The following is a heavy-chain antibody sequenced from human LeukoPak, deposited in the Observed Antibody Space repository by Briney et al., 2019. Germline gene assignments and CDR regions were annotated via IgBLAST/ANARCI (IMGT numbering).Heavy chain of an antibody. Sequence: PSETLSLTCTVSGGSISSTSYYWGWIRQPPGKGLEWIGSIYYSGSTYYSPSLKSRVTISVDTSKNQFSLKLSSVTAADTAVYYCARRSIVVEPAAPAFDYWGQGTLVTVSS. J-gene: IGHJ4*02. CDR2: IYYSGST. D-gene: IGHD2-2*01. V-gene: IGHV4-39*01. CDR1: GGSISSTSYY. CDR3: ARRSIVVEPAAPAFDY.